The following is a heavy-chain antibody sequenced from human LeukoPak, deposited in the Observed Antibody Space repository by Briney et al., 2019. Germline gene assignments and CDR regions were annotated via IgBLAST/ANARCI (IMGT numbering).Heavy chain of an antibody. D-gene: IGHD1-26*01. CDR2: ISSSNSI. V-gene: IGHV3-21*01. CDR1: GFTFSSYT. J-gene: IGHJ4*02. CDR3: ARHGIGGALPFGGY. Sequence: GGSLRLSCAASGFTFSSYTMNWVRQAPGKGLEWVSSISSSNSIYYADSVKGRFTISRDNAKNSLYLQMNTLRADDTAVYYCARHGIGGALPFGGYWGQGTLVTVSS.